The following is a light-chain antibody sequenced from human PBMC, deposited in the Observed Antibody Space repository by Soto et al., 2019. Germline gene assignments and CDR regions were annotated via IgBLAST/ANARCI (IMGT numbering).Light chain of an antibody. J-gene: IGKJ5*01. V-gene: IGKV3-15*01. Sequence: EIVMTQSPATLSVSPGEIATLSFSASQSVNSNLAWYQQKPGQAPRLLIYGASARATGIPARFSGSGSGTEFTLTIGSLESEDFALYYCQQYNNWPLLTFGQGTRLEIK. CDR1: QSVNSN. CDR2: GAS. CDR3: QQYNNWPLLT.